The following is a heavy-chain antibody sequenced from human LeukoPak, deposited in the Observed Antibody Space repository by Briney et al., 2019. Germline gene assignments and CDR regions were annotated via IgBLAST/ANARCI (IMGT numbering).Heavy chain of an antibody. J-gene: IGHJ5*02. CDR3: AKDYSSSSGQGWFDP. Sequence: GGSLRLSCAASGFTFDDYAMHWVRQAPGKGLEWVSLISWDGGSTYYADSVKGRFTISRDNSKNSLYLQMNSLRAEDTALYYCAKDYSSSSGQGWFDPWGQGTLVTVSS. CDR2: ISWDGGST. V-gene: IGHV3-43D*03. CDR1: GFTFDDYA. D-gene: IGHD6-6*01.